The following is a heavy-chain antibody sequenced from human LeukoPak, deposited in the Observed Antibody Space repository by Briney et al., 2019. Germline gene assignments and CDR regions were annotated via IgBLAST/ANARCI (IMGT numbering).Heavy chain of an antibody. Sequence: SETLSLTCAVSGYSISSGDYWGWIRQPPGKGLEWIGSIYHSGSNYYNPSLKSRVTISVDRSKNQFSLKLSSVTAADTAVYYCARGGYYYYYMDVWGKGTTVTVSS. J-gene: IGHJ6*03. CDR1: GYSISSGDY. CDR2: IYHSGSN. CDR3: ARGGYYYYYMDV. V-gene: IGHV4-38-2*01. D-gene: IGHD3-16*01.